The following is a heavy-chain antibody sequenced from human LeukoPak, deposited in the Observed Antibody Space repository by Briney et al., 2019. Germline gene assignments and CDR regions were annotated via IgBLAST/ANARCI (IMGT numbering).Heavy chain of an antibody. J-gene: IGHJ6*04. Sequence: SETLSLTCAVYGGSFSGYYWSWIRQPPGRGLEWIGEINRSGNTNYNPSLKSRVTISGDTSKNQFSLKLSSVTAADTAVYYCVRHGYYYYGMDVWGKGTTVTVSS. V-gene: IGHV4-34*01. CDR3: VRHGYYYYGMDV. CDR1: GGSFSGYY. CDR2: INRSGNT.